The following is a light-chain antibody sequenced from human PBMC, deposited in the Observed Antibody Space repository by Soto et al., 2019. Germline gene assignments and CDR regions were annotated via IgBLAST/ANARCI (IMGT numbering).Light chain of an antibody. Sequence: DIQLTQSPSSLSASVGDGVTITCRASQSVSTYLNWYYQRPGKAPQLLIYAASRLQSGVPSRFSGSGSGADFTLTISSLQPEDFATYDCQQSHSSPYTFGQGTKLDIK. CDR1: QSVSTY. CDR3: QQSHSSPYT. CDR2: AAS. V-gene: IGKV1-39*01. J-gene: IGKJ2*01.